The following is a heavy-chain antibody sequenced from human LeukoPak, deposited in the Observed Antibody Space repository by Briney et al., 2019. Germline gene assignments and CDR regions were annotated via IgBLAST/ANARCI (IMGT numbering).Heavy chain of an antibody. CDR3: ARDSRGYSAAAGNFDY. CDR2: IIPIFGTA. Sequence: SVNVSCKASGGTFSSYAISWVRQAPGQGLEWMGGIIPIFGTANYAQKFQGRVTITADESTSTAYMELSSLRSEDTAVYCCARDSRGYSAAAGNFDYWGQGTLVTVSS. CDR1: GGTFSSYA. D-gene: IGHD6-13*01. V-gene: IGHV1-69*13. J-gene: IGHJ4*02.